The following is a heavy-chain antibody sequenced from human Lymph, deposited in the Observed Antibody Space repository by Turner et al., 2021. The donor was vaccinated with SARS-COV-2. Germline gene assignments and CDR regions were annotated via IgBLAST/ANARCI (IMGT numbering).Heavy chain of an antibody. CDR1: GGTFSSYA. CDR3: ARVVGGFGELGYYYYYGMDV. D-gene: IGHD3-10*01. Sequence: QVQLVQSGAEVKKPGSSVKVSCKASGGTFSSYAISWVRQAPGQGLECMGGIIPILRIATYAQKFQGRVTITAENSTITAYMELSSLRSEDTAVFYCARVVGGFGELGYYYYYGMDVWGQGTTVTVSS. V-gene: IGHV1-69*10. J-gene: IGHJ6*02. CDR2: IIPILRIA.